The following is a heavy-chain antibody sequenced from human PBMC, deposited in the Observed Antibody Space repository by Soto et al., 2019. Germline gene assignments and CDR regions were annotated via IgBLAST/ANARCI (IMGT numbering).Heavy chain of an antibody. Sequence: SETLSLTCTVSGGSISSSSYYWGWIRQPPGKGLEWIGSIYYSGSTYYNPSLKSRVTISVDTSKNQFSLKLSSVTAADTAVYYCARQLYYATWSWFDPWGQGTLVTVSS. CDR3: ARQLYYATWSWFDP. CDR1: GGSISSSSYY. D-gene: IGHD2-2*01. J-gene: IGHJ5*02. V-gene: IGHV4-39*07. CDR2: IYYSGST.